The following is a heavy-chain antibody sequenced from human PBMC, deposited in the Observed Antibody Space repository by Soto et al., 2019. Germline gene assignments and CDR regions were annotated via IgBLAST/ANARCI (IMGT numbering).Heavy chain of an antibody. D-gene: IGHD6-6*01. V-gene: IGHV2-5*01. J-gene: IGHJ4*02. CDR1: GFSLSTSGVG. CDR2: IYWNDDK. Sequence: QITLKESGPTLVKPTQTLTLTCTFSGFSLSTSGVGVGWIRQPPGKALEWLALIYWNDDKRYSPSLKSRLTITKDTSKNQVVLTITNMDPVDTATYFCAHRFLSSSSKWAFDYLGQGPLVTVSS. CDR3: AHRFLSSSSKWAFDY.